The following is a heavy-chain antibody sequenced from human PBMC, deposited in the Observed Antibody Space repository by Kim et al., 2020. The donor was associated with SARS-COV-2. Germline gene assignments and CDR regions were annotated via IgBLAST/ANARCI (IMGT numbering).Heavy chain of an antibody. V-gene: IGHV1-18*01. D-gene: IGHD5-18*01. Sequence: NYAQKLQGRVTMTTDTSTSTAYMELRSLRSDDTAVYYCARDRAPVDTADYWGQGTLVTVSS. J-gene: IGHJ4*02. CDR3: ARDRAPVDTADY.